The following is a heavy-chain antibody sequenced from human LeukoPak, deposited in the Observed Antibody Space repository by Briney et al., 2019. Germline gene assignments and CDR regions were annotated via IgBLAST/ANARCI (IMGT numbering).Heavy chain of an antibody. CDR1: GGSFSGYY. D-gene: IGHD3-9*01. J-gene: IGHJ3*02. CDR3: ARQGYDILTGYIDAFDI. Sequence: SETLSLTCAVYGGSFSGYYWSWIRQPPGKGLEWIGEIIHRGSTNYNPSLKSRVTISVDTSKNQFSLKLRSVTAADTAIYYCARQGYDILTGYIDAFDIWGQGTMVTVSS. CDR2: IIHRGST. V-gene: IGHV4-34*12.